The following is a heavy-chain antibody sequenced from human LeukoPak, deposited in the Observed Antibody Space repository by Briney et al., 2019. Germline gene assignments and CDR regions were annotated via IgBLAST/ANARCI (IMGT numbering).Heavy chain of an antibody. Sequence: GGSLRLSCAASGFTFCYYEMNWVRQAPGKGLEWVSYISSSGYTIYYADSVKGRFTISRDNAKNSVYLQMNSLRAEDTAVYYCAREDCSSTSCYDPYVSDYWGQGTLVTVSS. CDR2: ISSSGYTI. CDR1: GFTFCYYE. V-gene: IGHV3-48*03. D-gene: IGHD2-2*01. CDR3: AREDCSSTSCYDPYVSDY. J-gene: IGHJ4*02.